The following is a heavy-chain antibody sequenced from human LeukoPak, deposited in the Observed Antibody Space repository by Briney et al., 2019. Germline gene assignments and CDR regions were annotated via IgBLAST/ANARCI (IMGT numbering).Heavy chain of an antibody. Sequence: GGSLRLSCAASGFTFSSYAMSWVRQAPGKGLEWVSAISGSGGSTYYADSVKGRFTISRDNAKNSLYLQMNSLRAEDTALYYCAKGTVAATSTADYMDVWGKGTTVTISS. D-gene: IGHD2-15*01. J-gene: IGHJ6*03. CDR2: ISGSGGST. CDR1: GFTFSSYA. CDR3: AKGTVAATSTADYMDV. V-gene: IGHV3-23*01.